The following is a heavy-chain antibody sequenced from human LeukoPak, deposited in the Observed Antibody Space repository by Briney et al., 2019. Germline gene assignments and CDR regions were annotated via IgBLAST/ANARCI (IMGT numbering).Heavy chain of an antibody. J-gene: IGHJ4*02. CDR2: ITRSSTTI. CDR3: AKEARDILTHYYWGSQFDY. V-gene: IGHV3-48*01. D-gene: IGHD3-9*01. CDR1: GFNFSIYS. Sequence: PGGSLRLSCAASGFNFSIYSMNWVRQAPGKGLEWVSYITRSSTTIYYADSVKGRFTISRDNPKNTMFLQMNSLRAEDTALYYCAKEARDILTHYYWGSQFDYWGQGTLVIVSS.